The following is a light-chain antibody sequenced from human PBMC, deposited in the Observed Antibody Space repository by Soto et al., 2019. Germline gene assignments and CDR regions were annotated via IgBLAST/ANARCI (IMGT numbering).Light chain of an antibody. J-gene: IGKJ2*01. V-gene: IGKV1-16*02. CDR2: AAS. CDR1: QAIYHY. CDR3: QQYNSFPYT. Sequence: DIQMTQSPPSLSASVGDRITITCRASQAIYHYLAWFQQMPGKAPKPLLYAASSLQSGVPPKFSGSGFGTDFTLTISSLQPEDSAPYYCQQYNSFPYTFGQGTKVEIK.